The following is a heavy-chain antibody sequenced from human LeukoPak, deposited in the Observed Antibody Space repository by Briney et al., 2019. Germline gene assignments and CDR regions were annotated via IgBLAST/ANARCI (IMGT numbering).Heavy chain of an antibody. CDR1: GGSFSGYY. J-gene: IGHJ5*02. V-gene: IGHV4-34*01. CDR3: ARGPLVVAATVWFDP. CDR2: INHSGST. Sequence: SETLSLTCAVYGGSFSGYYWSWIRQPPGKGLEWIGEINHSGSTNYNPSLKSRVTISVDTSKNQFSLKLSSVTAADTAVYYCARGPLVVAATVWFDPWGQGTLVTVSS. D-gene: IGHD2-15*01.